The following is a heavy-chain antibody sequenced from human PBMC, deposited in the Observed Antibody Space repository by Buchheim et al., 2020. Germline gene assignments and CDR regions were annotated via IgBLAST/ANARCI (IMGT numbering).Heavy chain of an antibody. CDR1: GGSFSSYA. Sequence: QVQLVQSGAEVKKPGSSVKVSCKASGGSFSSYAISWVRQAPGQGLEWMGGIIPLFGTANYAQKFQARVPITADESTYTAYMELSSLRSEDTAVYFCARSRGYRELTAPSDYWGQGTL. CDR3: ARSRGYRELTAPSDY. D-gene: IGHD2-15*01. V-gene: IGHV1-69*01. CDR2: IIPLFGTA. J-gene: IGHJ4*02.